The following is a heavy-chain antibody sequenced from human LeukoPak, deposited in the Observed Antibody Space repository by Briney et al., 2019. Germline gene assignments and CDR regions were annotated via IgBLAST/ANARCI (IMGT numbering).Heavy chain of an antibody. J-gene: IGHJ4*02. CDR2: ISSSSSYI. V-gene: IGHV3-21*01. Sequence: GGSLRLSCAASGFTFSSYSMNWVRQAPGKGLEWVSAISSSSSYIHYAHSVKGRFTISRDNAKNSLYLQMNSLRAEDTAVYYCARPQLGYCSSTSCYSPDYWGQGTLVTVSS. D-gene: IGHD2-2*01. CDR3: ARPQLGYCSSTSCYSPDY. CDR1: GFTFSSYS.